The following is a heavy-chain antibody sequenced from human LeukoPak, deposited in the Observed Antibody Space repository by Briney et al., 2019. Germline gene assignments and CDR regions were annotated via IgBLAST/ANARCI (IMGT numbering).Heavy chain of an antibody. V-gene: IGHV4-34*01. J-gene: IGHJ5*02. D-gene: IGHD3-22*01. CDR1: GGSFSGYY. CDR2: INHSGST. Sequence: SETLSLTCAVYGGSFSGYYWSWIRQPPGKGLEWIGEINHSGSTNYNPSLKSRVTISVDTSKNQFSLKLGSVTAADTAVYYCASDSSGYYYHWFDPWGQGTLVTVSS. CDR3: ASDSSGYYYHWFDP.